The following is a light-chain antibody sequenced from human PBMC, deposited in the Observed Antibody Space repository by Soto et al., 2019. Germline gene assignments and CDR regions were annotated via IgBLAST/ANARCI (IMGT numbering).Light chain of an antibody. J-gene: IGKJ2*01. V-gene: IGKV1-12*01. CDR2: GAS. Sequence: DIPMTQSPSSVSASVGDRVTITCRASQGLGVWLGWYQQKPGKAPQLLIFGASGLQTGVPARFSGSGSGTDFTLTISSLQPEDFATYYCQQAYSTPYTFGQGTKLEIK. CDR1: QGLGVW. CDR3: QQAYSTPYT.